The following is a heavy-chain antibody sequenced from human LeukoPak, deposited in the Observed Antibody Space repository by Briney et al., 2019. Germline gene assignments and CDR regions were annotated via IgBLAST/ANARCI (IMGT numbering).Heavy chain of an antibody. V-gene: IGHV4-4*07. CDR1: GGSISSYY. Sequence: PSETLSLTCTVSGGSISSYYWSWIRQPAGKGLEWIGRIYTSGSTNYNPSLKSRVTKSVDTSNNQFSLTLSSVTAADTAVYYRATSLLERGSGSYLWYYYYMDVWGKGNHGHRLL. J-gene: IGHJ6*03. D-gene: IGHD3-10*01. CDR3: ATSLLERGSGSYLWYYYYMDV. CDR2: IYTSGST.